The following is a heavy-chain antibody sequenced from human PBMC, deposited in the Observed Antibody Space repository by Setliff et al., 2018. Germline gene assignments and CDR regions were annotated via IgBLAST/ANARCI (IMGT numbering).Heavy chain of an antibody. CDR2: INTYNGDT. V-gene: IGHV1-18*01. CDR1: GYTFTKYG. J-gene: IGHJ4*02. Sequence: GASVKVSCKASGYTFTKYGITWVRQAPGQGLEWMGYINTYNGDTYYAQKLQGRVTMTTDTSTSTAYMDLRSLRSDDTAVYYCARDVDYYDSSENPIVDYWGQGTLVTVSS. D-gene: IGHD3-22*01. CDR3: ARDVDYYDSSENPIVDY.